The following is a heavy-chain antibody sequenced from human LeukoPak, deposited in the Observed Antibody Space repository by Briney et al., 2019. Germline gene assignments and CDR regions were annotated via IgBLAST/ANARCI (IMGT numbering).Heavy chain of an antibody. Sequence: GGSLRLSCAASGFTFSIYDMHWVRQVTGKGLEWVSGIDTAGGTYYPDSVKGRFTMSRENAKNSLHLQMNSLRAGDTAVYYCARDRVWGGAIGVDYWGQRALVTVSS. D-gene: IGHD3-16*02. CDR1: GFTFSIYD. J-gene: IGHJ4*02. CDR2: IDTAGGT. V-gene: IGHV3-13*01. CDR3: ARDRVWGGAIGVDY.